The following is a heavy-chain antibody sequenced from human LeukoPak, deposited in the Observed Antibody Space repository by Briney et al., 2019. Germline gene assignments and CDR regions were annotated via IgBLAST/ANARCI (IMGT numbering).Heavy chain of an antibody. D-gene: IGHD3-22*01. CDR3: ARDGSHYYYDY. CDR2: IYYSGST. V-gene: IGHV4-39*07. CDR1: GGSISSTSYY. Sequence: PSETLSLTCTVSGGSISSTSYYWGWIRQSPGKGLEWIGTIYYSGSTYYNPSLKSRVTISVDTSKNQFSLKLSSVTAADTAVYYCARDGSHYYYDYWGQGALVTVSS. J-gene: IGHJ4*02.